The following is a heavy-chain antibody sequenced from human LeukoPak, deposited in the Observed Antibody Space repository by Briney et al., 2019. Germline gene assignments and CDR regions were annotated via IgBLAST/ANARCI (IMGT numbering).Heavy chain of an antibody. CDR3: ARDSPRGRYYYYGMDV. CDR1: GFTFSSYG. Sequence: PGRSLRLSCAASGFTFSSYGMHWVRRAPGKGLEWVSYISSSGSTIYYADSVKGRFTISRDNAKNSLYLQMNSLRAEDTAVYYCARDSPRGRYYYYGMDVWGQGTTVTVSS. D-gene: IGHD3-10*01. V-gene: IGHV3-48*04. CDR2: ISSSGSTI. J-gene: IGHJ6*02.